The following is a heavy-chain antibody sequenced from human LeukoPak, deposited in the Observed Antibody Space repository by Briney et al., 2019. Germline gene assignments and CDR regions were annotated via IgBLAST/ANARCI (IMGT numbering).Heavy chain of an antibody. V-gene: IGHV1-2*02. CDR3: ATGRYFDWLLGNYFDY. J-gene: IGHJ4*02. Sequence: ASVKVSCKASGYTFTGYYMHWVRQAPGQGLEWMGWINPNSGGTNYAQKFQGRVTMTRDTSISTAYMELSRLRSGDTAVYYCATGRYFDWLLGNYFDYWGQGTLVTVSS. CDR1: GYTFTGYY. CDR2: INPNSGGT. D-gene: IGHD3-9*01.